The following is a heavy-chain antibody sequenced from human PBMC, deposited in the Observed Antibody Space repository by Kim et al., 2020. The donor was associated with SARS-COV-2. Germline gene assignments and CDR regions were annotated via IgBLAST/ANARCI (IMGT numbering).Heavy chain of an antibody. CDR2: IKQDGSEK. CDR3: ARERGVRGVIELYYYYYGMDV. CDR1: GFTFSSYW. J-gene: IGHJ6*02. Sequence: GGSLRLSCAASGFTFSSYWMSWVRQAPGKGLEWVANIKQDGSEKYYVDSVKGRFTISRDNAKNSLYLQMNSLRAEDTAVYYCARERGVRGVIELYYYYYGMDVWGQGTTVTVSS. D-gene: IGHD3-10*01. V-gene: IGHV3-7*01.